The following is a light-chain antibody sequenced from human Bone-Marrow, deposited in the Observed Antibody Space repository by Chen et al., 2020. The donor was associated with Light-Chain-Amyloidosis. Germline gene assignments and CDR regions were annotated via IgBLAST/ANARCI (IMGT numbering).Light chain of an antibody. Sequence: QTVVTQEPSLTVSPGGTVTLTCASSTGAVTSGYYPNWFQQKPGQAPRALIYNTNNKHSWTPARCSGSLLGGKAALTLSGGQPEDEADYYCLLYYGAVWVFGGGTKLTVL. J-gene: IGLJ3*02. CDR3: LLYYGAVWV. V-gene: IGLV7-43*01. CDR2: NTN. CDR1: TGAVTSGYY.